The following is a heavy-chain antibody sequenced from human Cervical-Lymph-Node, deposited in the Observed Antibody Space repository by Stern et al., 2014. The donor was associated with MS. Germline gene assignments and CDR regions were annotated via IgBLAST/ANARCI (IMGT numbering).Heavy chain of an antibody. D-gene: IGHD5-12*01. CDR1: GDSMSSGSYY. CDR2: VSTSGST. V-gene: IGHV4-61*02. CDR3: AIHGYDWSYFDF. J-gene: IGHJ4*02. Sequence: QVQLQESGPGLVKPSQTLSLTCTVSGDSMSSGSYYWSWIRQPAEKGLEWIGRVSTSGSTNYNPSLKSRVTISIDTSNNQFSLNRSSVTAADTGVYYCAIHGYDWSYFDFWGQGTLVTVSS.